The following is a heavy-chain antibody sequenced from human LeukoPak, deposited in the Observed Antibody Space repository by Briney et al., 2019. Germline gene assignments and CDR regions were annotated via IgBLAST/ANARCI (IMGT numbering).Heavy chain of an antibody. CDR3: VREAGYCASVCLKSNWFDP. V-gene: IGHV3-23*01. J-gene: IGHJ5*02. CDR1: GFPFSSHA. D-gene: IGHD2-21*02. Sequence: GGSLRLSCAASGFPFSSHAMSWVRQPPGKGLEWVSAISIGKTYYADSVRGRFTISRDDSKNTVSLQMNSLRDEDTALYYCVREAGYCASVCLKSNWFDPWGQGTLVTVSS. CDR2: ISIGKT.